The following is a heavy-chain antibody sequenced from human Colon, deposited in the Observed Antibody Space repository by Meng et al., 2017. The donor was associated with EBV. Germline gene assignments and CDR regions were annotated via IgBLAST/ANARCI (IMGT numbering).Heavy chain of an antibody. CDR2: INHSGST. V-gene: IGHV4-34*01. J-gene: IGHJ4*02. CDR3: ARGPGGSYYLYYFDY. CDR1: GGSFSGYY. Sequence: LQQWGAGLLKPSETLSLTCAFYGGSFSGYYWSWIRQPPEKGLEWIGEINHSGSTNYNPSLKSRVTISVDTSKKQFSLKLSSVTAADTAVYYCARGPGGSYYLYYFDYWGQGTLVTVSS. D-gene: IGHD1-26*01.